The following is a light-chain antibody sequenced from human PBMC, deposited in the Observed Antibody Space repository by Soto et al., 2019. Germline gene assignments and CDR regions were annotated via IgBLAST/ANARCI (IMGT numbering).Light chain of an antibody. CDR1: SSDVGAYKY. J-gene: IGLJ3*02. CDR3: CSYTTRGTLV. CDR2: EVS. Sequence: QSVLTQPASVSGSPGQSITISCTGTSSDVGAYKYVSWFQQHPDRAPKLMIYEVSNRPSGVSNRFSGSKSGNTASLTISGLQAEDEADYYCCSYTTRGTLVFGGGTKLTVL. V-gene: IGLV2-14*01.